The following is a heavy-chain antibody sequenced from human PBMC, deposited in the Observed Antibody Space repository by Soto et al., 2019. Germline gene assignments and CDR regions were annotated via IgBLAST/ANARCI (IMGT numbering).Heavy chain of an antibody. J-gene: IGHJ4*02. D-gene: IGHD3-22*01. CDR3: AKDVGSYYYDTSAYHYDY. CDR1: GFIFEDYA. CDR2: ISWNSGTI. V-gene: IGHV3-9*03. Sequence: PGGSLRLSCVASGFIFEDYAMNWVRQGPGKGLEWVSGISWNSGTIGYADAVKGRFTISRDNAKNSLHLQMNSLRAEDMALYYCAKDVGSYYYDTSAYHYDYWGRGTQVTVSS.